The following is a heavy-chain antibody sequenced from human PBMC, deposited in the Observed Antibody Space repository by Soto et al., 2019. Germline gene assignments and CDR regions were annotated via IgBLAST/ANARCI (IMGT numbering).Heavy chain of an antibody. V-gene: IGHV5-51*01. CDR1: GETFINHW. D-gene: IGHD3-16*01. CDR3: ARQGDMPATPADAFDI. J-gene: IGHJ3*02. CDR2: IYPGASDA. Sequence: RGESLKISCKVSGETFINHWIAWVRQMPGKGLEWMGIIYPGASDARYSPSFGGQVTISVDKSITTAYLQWSSLEASDSAMYYCARQGDMPATPADAFDIWGQGTMVTVSS.